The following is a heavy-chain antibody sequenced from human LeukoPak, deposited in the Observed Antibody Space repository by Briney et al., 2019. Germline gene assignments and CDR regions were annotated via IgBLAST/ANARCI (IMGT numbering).Heavy chain of an antibody. CDR1: GGSFSGYY. CDR3: ARGFRGYYDILTGYYDTYPTFDY. Sequence: SETLFLTCAVYGGSFSGYYWSWIRQPPGKGLEWIGEINHSGSTNYNPSLKSRVTISVDTSKNQFSLKLSSVTAADTAVYYCARGFRGYYDILTGYYDTYPTFDYWGQGTLVTVSS. V-gene: IGHV4-34*01. CDR2: INHSGST. D-gene: IGHD3-9*01. J-gene: IGHJ4*02.